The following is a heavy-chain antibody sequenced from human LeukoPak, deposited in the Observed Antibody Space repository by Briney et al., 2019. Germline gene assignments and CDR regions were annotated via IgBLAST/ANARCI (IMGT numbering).Heavy chain of an antibody. Sequence: GGSLRLSCTVSGFTVSSNSMSWVRQAPGKGLEWVSFIYSDNTHYSDSVKGRFTISRDNSKNTLYLQMNSLRAEDTAVYYCARVAPKYYYDGSSYASFDYWGQGTLVTVSS. D-gene: IGHD3-22*01. CDR1: GFTVSSNS. J-gene: IGHJ4*02. CDR3: ARVAPKYYYDGSSYASFDY. CDR2: IYSDNT. V-gene: IGHV3-53*01.